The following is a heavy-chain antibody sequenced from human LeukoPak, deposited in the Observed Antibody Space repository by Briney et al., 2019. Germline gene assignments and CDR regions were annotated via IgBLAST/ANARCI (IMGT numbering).Heavy chain of an antibody. D-gene: IGHD6-19*01. CDR1: GDSVSSNGAA. CDR3: TRVSLEAGFNWFDP. V-gene: IGHV6-1*01. Sequence: SQTLSLTCAISGDSVSSNGAAWNWIRQSPSRDLEWLGRTYYRSKWYNDYAVTVQSRITINPDTSKNQFSLQLNSVTPEDTAVYYCTRVSLEAGFNWFDPWGQGTLVTVSS. CDR2: TYYRSKWYN. J-gene: IGHJ5*02.